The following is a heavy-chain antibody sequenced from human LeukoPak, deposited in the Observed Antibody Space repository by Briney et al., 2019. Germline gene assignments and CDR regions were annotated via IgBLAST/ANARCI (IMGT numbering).Heavy chain of an antibody. V-gene: IGHV1-8*01. D-gene: IGHD6-19*01. Sequence: ASVKVSCKASGYTFTSYDINWVRQATGQGLEWMGWMNPNSGNTGYAQKFQGRVTMTRNTSISTAYMELSSLRSEDTAVYYCARSLAVAGTIGLDAFDIWGQGTMVTVSS. CDR3: ARSLAVAGTIGLDAFDI. CDR1: GYTFTSYD. J-gene: IGHJ3*02. CDR2: MNPNSGNT.